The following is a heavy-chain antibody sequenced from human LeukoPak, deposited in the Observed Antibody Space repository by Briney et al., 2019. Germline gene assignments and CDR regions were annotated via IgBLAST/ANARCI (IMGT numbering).Heavy chain of an antibody. Sequence: GGSLRLSCAASGFTFSSYAMGWVRQAPGKGLEWVSVISGSGGSTYYADSVKGRFTISRDNYKNTLYLQMKSLRAEDTAVYYCAKSPGVSVAAADTGMFDYWGQGTLVTVSS. CDR1: GFTFSSYA. CDR3: AKSPGVSVAAADTGMFDY. D-gene: IGHD6-13*01. J-gene: IGHJ4*02. V-gene: IGHV3-23*01. CDR2: ISGSGGST.